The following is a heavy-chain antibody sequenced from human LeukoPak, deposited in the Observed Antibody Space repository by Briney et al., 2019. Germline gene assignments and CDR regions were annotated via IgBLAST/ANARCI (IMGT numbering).Heavy chain of an antibody. Sequence: GGSLRLSCAASGFTFSNYAMSWVRQAPGKGLEWVSGISGSAGSTYYATSVRGRFTISRDNSKNTVDLQMNSLRAEDTAVYYCAIGLAATRVLVYWGQGTLVTVSS. D-gene: IGHD6-13*01. J-gene: IGHJ4*02. CDR2: ISGSAGST. V-gene: IGHV3-23*01. CDR3: AIGLAATRVLVY. CDR1: GFTFSNYA.